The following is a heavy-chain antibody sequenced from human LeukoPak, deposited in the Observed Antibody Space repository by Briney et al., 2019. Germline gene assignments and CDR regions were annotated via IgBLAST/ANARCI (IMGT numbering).Heavy chain of an antibody. Sequence: ASVKVSCKASGYTFTSYYMHWVQQAPGQGLEWMGIINPSGGTTTYAQKLQGRLTMTRDTSTSTVFMELSGLRSEDTALYYCARAFYDSSGYYYAGVLDYWGQETLVTVSS. D-gene: IGHD3-22*01. CDR3: ARAFYDSSGYYYAGVLDY. CDR1: GYTFTSYY. J-gene: IGHJ4*02. CDR2: INPSGGTT. V-gene: IGHV1-46*04.